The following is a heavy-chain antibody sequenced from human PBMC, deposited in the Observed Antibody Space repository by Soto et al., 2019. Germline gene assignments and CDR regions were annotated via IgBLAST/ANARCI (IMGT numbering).Heavy chain of an antibody. D-gene: IGHD2-15*01. CDR3: AKDGQRYCSGGSCYRMDV. J-gene: IGHJ6*02. V-gene: IGHV3-9*01. CDR1: GFTFDDYA. CDR2: ISWNSGSI. Sequence: EVQLVESGGGLVQPGRSLRLSCAASGFTFDDYAMHWVRQAPGKGLEWVSGISWNSGSIGYADSVKGRFTISRDNAKNSLYLRMNSLRAEDTALYYCAKDGQRYCSGGSCYRMDVWGQGTTVTVSS.